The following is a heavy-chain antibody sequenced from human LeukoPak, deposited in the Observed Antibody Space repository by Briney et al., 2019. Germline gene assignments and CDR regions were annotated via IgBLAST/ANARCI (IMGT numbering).Heavy chain of an antibody. V-gene: IGHV3-23*01. J-gene: IGHJ4*02. CDR3: AKGGIAVAGTKFNTPSFDY. CDR1: GFTFSSYA. Sequence: GGSLRLSCAASGFTFSSYAMSWVRQAPGKGLEWVSAISGSGGSTYYADSVKGRFTISRDNSKNTLYLQMNSLRAEDTAVYCCAKGGIAVAGTKFNTPSFDYWGQGTLVTVSS. D-gene: IGHD6-19*01. CDR2: ISGSGGST.